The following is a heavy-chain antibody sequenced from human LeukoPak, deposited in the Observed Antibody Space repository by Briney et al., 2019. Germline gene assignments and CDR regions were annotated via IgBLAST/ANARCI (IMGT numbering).Heavy chain of an antibody. D-gene: IGHD6-13*01. V-gene: IGHV3-23*01. CDR3: AKGRSSSSRGSFNY. CDR1: GFTFSSYA. J-gene: IGHJ4*02. CDR2: IDGSGSGT. Sequence: GGSLRLSCAASGFTFSSYAMSWVRRAPGKGLEWVSTIDGSGSGTYYADSVKGRFTISRDDSKNTLYLQMNNLRVEDTAVYYCAKGRSSSSRGSFNYWGQGTLVTVSS.